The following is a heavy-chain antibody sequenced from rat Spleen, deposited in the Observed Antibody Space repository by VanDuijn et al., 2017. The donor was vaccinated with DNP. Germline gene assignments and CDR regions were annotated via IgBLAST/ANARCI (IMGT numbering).Heavy chain of an antibody. V-gene: IGHV5-7*01. Sequence: EVQLVESGGGLVQPGRSLKLSCAASGFTFSDYYMAWVRQAPTKGLEWVATLSYDGSSTYYRDSVKGRFTISRDNAKSTLYLQVNSLRSEDTATYYCTSNPHIRTAAPFDYWGQGAMVAVSS. J-gene: IGHJ2*01. CDR2: LSYDGSST. CDR1: GFTFSDYY. CDR3: TSNPHIRTAAPFDY. D-gene: IGHD3-8*01.